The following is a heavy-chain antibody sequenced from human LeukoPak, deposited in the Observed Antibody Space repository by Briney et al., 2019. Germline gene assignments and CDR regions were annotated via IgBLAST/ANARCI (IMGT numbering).Heavy chain of an antibody. D-gene: IGHD6-6*01. J-gene: IGHJ5*02. CDR3: ARDRGIAARPSWFDP. V-gene: IGHV1-18*01. CDR2: ISAYNGNT. CDR1: GYTFTSYG. Sequence: ASVKVSCKASGYTFTSYGISWVRQAPGQGLEWMGWISAYNGNTNYAQKLQGRVTMTTDTSTSTAYMELRSLRSDDTAVYYCARDRGIAARPSWFDPWGQGTLVTVSP.